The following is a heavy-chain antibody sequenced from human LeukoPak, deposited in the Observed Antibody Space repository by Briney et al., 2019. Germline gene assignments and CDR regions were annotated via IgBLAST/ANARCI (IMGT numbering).Heavy chain of an antibody. Sequence: PGGSLRLSCAASGFTFSNAWMSWVRQAPGKGLEWVGRIKRKTDGGTTDYAAPVKGRFTISRDDSKTTLYLEMDSLTSEDTALYYCTTGSLGRFSGGHDMGFDLWGRGTLVTVS. V-gene: IGHV3-15*01. J-gene: IGHJ2*01. CDR1: GFTFSNAW. CDR2: IKRKTDGGTT. D-gene: IGHD5-12*01. CDR3: TTGSLGRFSGGHDMGFDL.